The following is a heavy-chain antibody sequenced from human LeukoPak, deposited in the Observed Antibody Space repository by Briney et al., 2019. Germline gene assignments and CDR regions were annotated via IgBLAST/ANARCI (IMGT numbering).Heavy chain of an antibody. Sequence: ASVTVSCKASGYTFTSYYMHWVRQAPGQGLEWMGIINPSGGSTSYAQKFQGRVTMTRDMSTSTVYLELSSLRCEDTAVYYCARADCSRRLRYFDRLLDYWGQGTLVTVSS. CDR2: INPSGGST. D-gene: IGHD3-9*01. CDR3: ARADCSRRLRYFDRLLDY. V-gene: IGHV1-46*01. J-gene: IGHJ4*02. CDR1: GYTFTSYY.